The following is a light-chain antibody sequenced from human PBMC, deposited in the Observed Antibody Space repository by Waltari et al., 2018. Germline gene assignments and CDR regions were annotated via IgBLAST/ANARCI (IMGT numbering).Light chain of an antibody. CDR1: QSVRTY. Sequence: EIVLTQCPATLSLSPGERATLSCRASQSVRTYLAWYQHRPGQAPRLLIYDASNRATDVPARFSGSGSGTDFTLTISSLQPEDFAVYYCQERSNWPGGAFGGGTKVEIK. CDR3: QERSNWPGGA. J-gene: IGKJ4*01. CDR2: DAS. V-gene: IGKV3-11*01.